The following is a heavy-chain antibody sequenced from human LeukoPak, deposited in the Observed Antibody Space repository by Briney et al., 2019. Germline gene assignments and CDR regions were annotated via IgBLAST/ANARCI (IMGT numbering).Heavy chain of an antibody. Sequence: ASVKVSCKASGYTFTTYVITWVRQAPGQGLEWMGWISAYNGNTNYAQQFQGRVTMTTDTSTSTAYMELRSLRSDDTAVYYCAREYYDGSGYGPDYWGQGTLVTVSS. CDR1: GYTFTTYV. CDR3: AREYYDGSGYGPDY. J-gene: IGHJ4*02. CDR2: ISAYNGNT. V-gene: IGHV1-18*01. D-gene: IGHD3-22*01.